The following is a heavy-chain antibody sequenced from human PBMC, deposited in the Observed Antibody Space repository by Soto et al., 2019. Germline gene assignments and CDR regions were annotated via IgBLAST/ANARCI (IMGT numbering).Heavy chain of an antibody. CDR1: GFTFSRFA. CDR3: AKNYYLDN. V-gene: IGHV3-23*01. J-gene: IGHJ4*02. CDR2: INIDGST. Sequence: EVQLLESGGGLVQPGGSLRLSCAASGFTFSRFAMTWVRQGPGKGPEWVSSINIDGSTYYADSVKGRFTISRDDSKNTLFLQMNSLRTEYTAIYYCAKNYYLDNWGQGTLITVSS.